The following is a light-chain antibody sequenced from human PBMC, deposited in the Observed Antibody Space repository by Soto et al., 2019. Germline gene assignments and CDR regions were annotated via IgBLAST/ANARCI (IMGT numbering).Light chain of an antibody. Sequence: QSVLTQPPSASGSPGQSVAISCTGTSSDVGGYDYVSWYQQHPGKAPKLMIYDVSKRPSGVPYRFSGSKSGNTASLTVSGLQAEDEADYYCSSYAGTHIVFGTGTKLTVL. J-gene: IGLJ1*01. V-gene: IGLV2-8*01. CDR3: SSYAGTHIV. CDR1: SSDVGGYDY. CDR2: DVS.